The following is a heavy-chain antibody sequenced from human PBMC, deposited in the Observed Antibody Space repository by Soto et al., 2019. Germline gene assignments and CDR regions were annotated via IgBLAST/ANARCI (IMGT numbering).Heavy chain of an antibody. Sequence: GGSLRLSCSASGFTFSSYAMHWVRQAPWKGLEYVSAISSNGGSTYYADSVKGRFTISRDNSKNTLYLQMSSLRAEDTAVYYCVKSNAGMHIDYWGQGTLVTVSS. CDR3: VKSNAGMHIDY. CDR1: GFTFSSYA. V-gene: IGHV3-64D*08. D-gene: IGHD2-8*01. CDR2: ISSNGGST. J-gene: IGHJ4*02.